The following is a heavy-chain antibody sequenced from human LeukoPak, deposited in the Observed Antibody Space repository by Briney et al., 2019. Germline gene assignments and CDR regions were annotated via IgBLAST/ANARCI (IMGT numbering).Heavy chain of an antibody. J-gene: IGHJ5*02. CDR3: ARWGTYASTSNWFDP. V-gene: IGHV4-39*07. D-gene: IGHD2-2*01. CDR1: GDSISRSRHF. CDR2: IYNSGST. Sequence: SETLSLTCNVSGDSISRSRHFWAWIRQSPGRGLEWIGYIYNSGSTYYNPSLRSRVTISVNTSKNQFFLRLSSVTAADSAVYYCARWGTYASTSNWFDPWGQGTRVTVSS.